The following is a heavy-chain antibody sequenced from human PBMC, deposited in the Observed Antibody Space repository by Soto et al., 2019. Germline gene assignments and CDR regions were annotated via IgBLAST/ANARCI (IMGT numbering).Heavy chain of an antibody. CDR1: GYTLTSYG. J-gene: IGHJ6*02. D-gene: IGHD2-8*01. CDR2: ISAYNGNT. V-gene: IGHV1-18*01. CDR3: ARSDIVLMVYASSYYGMDV. Sequence: GASVKVSCKASGYTLTSYGISWVRQAPGQGLEWMGWISAYNGNTNYAQKLQGRVTMTTDTSTSTAYMELRSLRSDDTAVYYCARSDIVLMVYASSYYGMDVWGQGTTVTVSS.